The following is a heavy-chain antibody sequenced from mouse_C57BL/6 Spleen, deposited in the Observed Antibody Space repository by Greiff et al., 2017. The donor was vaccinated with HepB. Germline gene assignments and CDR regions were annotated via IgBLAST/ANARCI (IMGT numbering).Heavy chain of an antibody. CDR3: ARDSNYGYAMDY. CDR1: GYTFTSYW. Sequence: VKLQQPGAELVRPGSSVKLSCKASGYTFTSYWMDWVKQRPGQGLEWIGNIYPSDSETHYNQKFKDKATLTVDKSSSTAYMQLSSLTSEDSAVYYCARDSNYGYAMDYWGQGTSVTVSS. V-gene: IGHV1-61*01. J-gene: IGHJ4*01. D-gene: IGHD2-5*01. CDR2: IYPSDSET.